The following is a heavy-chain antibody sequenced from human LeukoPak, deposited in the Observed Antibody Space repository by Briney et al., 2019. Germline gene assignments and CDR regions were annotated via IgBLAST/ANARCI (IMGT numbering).Heavy chain of an antibody. CDR1: GGSFSGYY. D-gene: IGHD2-15*01. CDR3: ARGVHCSGGSCYFY. V-gene: IGHV4-34*01. J-gene: IGHJ4*02. Sequence: KSSETLSLTCAVYGGSFSGYYWSWIRQPPGKGLEWIGAINHSGSTNYNPSLKSRVTISVDTSKNQFSLKLSSVTAADTAVYYCARGVHCSGGSCYFYWGQGTLVTVSS. CDR2: INHSGST.